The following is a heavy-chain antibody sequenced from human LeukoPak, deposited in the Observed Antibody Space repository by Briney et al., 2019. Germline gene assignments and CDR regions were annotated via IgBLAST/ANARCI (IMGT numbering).Heavy chain of an antibody. D-gene: IGHD3-10*01. J-gene: IGHJ4*02. Sequence: GGSLRLSCAASGFTFSSYAMSWVRQAPGKGLEWVSAISGSGGSTYYADSVKGRFTISRGNSKNTLYLQMNSLRAEDTAVYYCAKVDSYYYGSGSYERYWGQGTLVTVSS. CDR1: GFTFSSYA. V-gene: IGHV3-23*01. CDR2: ISGSGGST. CDR3: AKVDSYYYGSGSYERY.